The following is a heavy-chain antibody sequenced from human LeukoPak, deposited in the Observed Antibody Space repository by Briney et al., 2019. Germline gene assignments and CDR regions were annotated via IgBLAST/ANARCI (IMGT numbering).Heavy chain of an antibody. Sequence: PGGSLRLSCAASGFTFSSYSMNWVRQAPGKGLEWVSAISGSGGNTYYADSVKGRFTISRDNSKNTLYLQMNSLRAEDTAVYYCAKPEYSSSWYSLGYFDYWGQGTLVTVSS. CDR1: GFTFSSYS. J-gene: IGHJ4*02. CDR2: ISGSGGNT. D-gene: IGHD6-13*01. CDR3: AKPEYSSSWYSLGYFDY. V-gene: IGHV3-23*01.